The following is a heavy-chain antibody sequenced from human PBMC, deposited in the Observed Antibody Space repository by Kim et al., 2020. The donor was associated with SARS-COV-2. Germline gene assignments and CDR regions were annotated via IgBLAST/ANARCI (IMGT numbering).Heavy chain of an antibody. D-gene: IGHD6-13*01. CDR3: AKDSSSWFPTRVWYYGMEV. CDR1: GFTFDDYA. V-gene: IGHV3-9*01. CDR2: ISWNSGSI. Sequence: GGSLRLSCAASGFTFDDYAMHWVRQAPGKGLEWVSGISWNSGSIGYADSVKGRFTISRDNAKNSLYLQMNSLRAEDTAWYYCAKDSSSWFPTRVWYYGMEVWGQGTTVTLSS. J-gene: IGHJ6*02.